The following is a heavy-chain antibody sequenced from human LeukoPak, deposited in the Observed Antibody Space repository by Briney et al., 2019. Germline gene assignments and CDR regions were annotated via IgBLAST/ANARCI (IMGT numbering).Heavy chain of an antibody. D-gene: IGHD2-2*01. CDR2: ISGSGGST. J-gene: IGHJ6*02. V-gene: IGHV3-23*01. CDR1: GFTFSSYA. CDR3: AKPPAYCSSTSCYYYYYYYGMDV. Sequence: GGSLRLSCTASGFTFSSYAMSWVRQAPGKGLEWVSAISGSGGSTYYADSVKARFTISRDNSKNTLYLQMNSLRAEDTAVYYCAKPPAYCSSTSCYYYYYYYGMDVWGQGTTVTVSS.